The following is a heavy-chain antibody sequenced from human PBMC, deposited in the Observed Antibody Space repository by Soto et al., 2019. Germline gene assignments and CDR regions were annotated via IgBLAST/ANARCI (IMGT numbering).Heavy chain of an antibody. J-gene: IGHJ4*02. CDR2: IYYSGST. CDR1: GGSISSYY. Sequence: SETLSLTCTVSGGSISSYYWSWIRQPPGKGLEWIGYIYYSGSTNYNPSLKSRVTISVDTSKNQFSLKLSSVTAADPAVYYCARESYGDLDYWGQGTLVTVSS. CDR3: ARESYGDLDY. V-gene: IGHV4-59*01. D-gene: IGHD4-17*01.